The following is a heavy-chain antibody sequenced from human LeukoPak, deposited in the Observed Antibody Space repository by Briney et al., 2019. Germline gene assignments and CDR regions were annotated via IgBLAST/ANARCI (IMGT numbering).Heavy chain of an antibody. Sequence: PSQTLSLTCTVSGCSISSGSYYWSWIRQPAGKGLEWIGRIYTSGSTNYNPSLKSRVTISVDTSKNQFSLKLSSVTAADTAVYYCARGGITMVRGVIITKSPFDYWGQGTLVTVSS. CDR3: ARGGITMVRGVIITKSPFDY. CDR1: GCSISSGSYY. D-gene: IGHD3-10*01. CDR2: IYTSGST. J-gene: IGHJ4*02. V-gene: IGHV4-61*02.